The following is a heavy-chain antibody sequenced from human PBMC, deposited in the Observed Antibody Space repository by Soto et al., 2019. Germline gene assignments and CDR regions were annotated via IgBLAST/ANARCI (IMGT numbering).Heavy chain of an antibody. Sequence: SLRLSCAASGFTFSSYSMNWVRQAPGKGLEWVSSISSSSSYIYYADSVKGRFTISRDNVKNSLYLQMNSLRAEDTAVYYCARDGDMWTSNAFDIWGQGTMVTVSS. CDR3: ARDGDMWTSNAFDI. D-gene: IGHD2-21*01. CDR1: GFTFSSYS. V-gene: IGHV3-21*01. CDR2: ISSSSSYI. J-gene: IGHJ3*02.